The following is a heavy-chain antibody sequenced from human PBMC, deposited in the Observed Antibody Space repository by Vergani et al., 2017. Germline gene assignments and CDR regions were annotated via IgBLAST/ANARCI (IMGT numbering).Heavy chain of an antibody. Sequence: QVQLQESGPGLVKPSQTLSLTCSVSGAYVGSGGYYWSWIRQPAGKGLEWIGRVFTTGRTTYNPSFEGRVTMSADPSNNRISLKMTSLTAADTAVYYCARERYQLLHDYWGQGTLVSVSA. CDR1: GAYVGSGGYY. J-gene: IGHJ4*02. D-gene: IGHD4-23*01. CDR3: ARERYQLLHDY. CDR2: VFTTGRT. V-gene: IGHV4-61*02.